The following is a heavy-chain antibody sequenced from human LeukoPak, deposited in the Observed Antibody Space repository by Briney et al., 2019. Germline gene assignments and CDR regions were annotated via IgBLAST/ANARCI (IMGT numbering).Heavy chain of an antibody. J-gene: IGHJ3*02. D-gene: IGHD3-22*01. CDR3: ARVYFHESRRIDI. CDR2: IYYSGST. CDR1: GGSVSSDSYY. Sequence: SETLSLTCTVSGGSVSSDSYYWSWIRQPPGKGLECIGYIYYSGSTNYNPSLKSRVTISIDTSKNQFSLKLSSVTAADTAVYYCARVYFHESRRIDIWGQGTMVTVSS. V-gene: IGHV4-61*01.